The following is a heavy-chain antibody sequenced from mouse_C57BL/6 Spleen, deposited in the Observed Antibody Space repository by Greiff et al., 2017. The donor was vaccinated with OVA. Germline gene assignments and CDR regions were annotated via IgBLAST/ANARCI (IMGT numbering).Heavy chain of an antibody. D-gene: IGHD4-1*01. CDR3: ARRKTGTRYFDY. J-gene: IGHJ2*01. CDR1: GYTFTSYW. CDR2: IDPSDSYT. V-gene: IGHV1-69*01. Sequence: QVQLQQPGAELVMPGASVKLSCKASGYTFTSYWMHWVKQRPGQGLEWIGEIDPSDSYTNYNQQFKGKSTLTVDKSSSTAYMQLSSLTSEDSAVYYCARRKTGTRYFDYWGQGTTLTVSS.